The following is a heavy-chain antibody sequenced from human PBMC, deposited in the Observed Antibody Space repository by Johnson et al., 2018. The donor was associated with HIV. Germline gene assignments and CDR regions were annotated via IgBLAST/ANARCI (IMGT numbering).Heavy chain of an antibody. J-gene: IGHJ3*01. V-gene: IGHV3-NL1*01. Sequence: QVQLVESGGGVVQPGRSLRLSCAASGFTFSSYGMHWVRQAPGKGLEWVAVIYSGGSKYYADSVKGRFTISRDNSKNTLYLQMNSLRAEDTAVYYCATRDPTYRPGAFDLWGQGTMVTVSS. D-gene: IGHD1-14*01. CDR3: ATRDPTYRPGAFDL. CDR2: IYSGGSK. CDR1: GFTFSSYG.